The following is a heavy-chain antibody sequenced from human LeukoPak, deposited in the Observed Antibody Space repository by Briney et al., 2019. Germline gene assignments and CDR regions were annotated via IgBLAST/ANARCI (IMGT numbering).Heavy chain of an antibody. J-gene: IGHJ4*02. V-gene: IGHV3-21*01. CDR1: GFTFSSYS. CDR2: ISSTSSYM. CDR3: ARASSGWAVDLYYFDH. Sequence: GGSLRLSCAASGFTFSSYSMNWVRQAPGKGLEWVSSISSTSSYMYYADSMKGRFTISRDNAKNSLYLQMNSLRAEDTAVYYCARASSGWAVDLYYFDHWGQGTLVTVSS. D-gene: IGHD6-19*01.